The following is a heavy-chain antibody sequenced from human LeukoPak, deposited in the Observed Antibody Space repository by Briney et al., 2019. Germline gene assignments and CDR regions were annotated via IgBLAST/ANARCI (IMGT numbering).Heavy chain of an antibody. V-gene: IGHV1-69*13. Sequence: GASVKVSCKASGGTFRNYAISWVRQAPGQGLEWMGGIIPIFGTANYAQKFQGRVTITADESTSTAYMELSSLRSEDTAVYYCARGPDIVVVPAAPYYYYYMDVWGKGTTVTVSS. D-gene: IGHD2-2*01. J-gene: IGHJ6*03. CDR1: GGTFRNYA. CDR2: IIPIFGTA. CDR3: ARGPDIVVVPAAPYYYYYMDV.